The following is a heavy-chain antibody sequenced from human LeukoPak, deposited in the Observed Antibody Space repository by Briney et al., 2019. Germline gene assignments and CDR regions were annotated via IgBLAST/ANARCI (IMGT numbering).Heavy chain of an antibody. CDR2: ISASGGRT. Sequence: GGSLRLSCTASEFSFMIYGMTWVRQAPGKGLEWVSAISASGGRTYYADSVKGRFTISRDNSKNTLYLELNSLTAGDTAVYYCAKGASGWYRWAFDQWGQGTLVTVSS. CDR1: EFSFMIYG. J-gene: IGHJ4*02. D-gene: IGHD6-19*01. V-gene: IGHV3-23*01. CDR3: AKGASGWYRWAFDQ.